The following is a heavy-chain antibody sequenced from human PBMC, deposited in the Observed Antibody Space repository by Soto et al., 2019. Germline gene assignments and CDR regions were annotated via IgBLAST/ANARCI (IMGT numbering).Heavy chain of an antibody. J-gene: IGHJ5*02. CDR3: ARDYLPSTVVYNWFDP. CDR2: ISSSSSTI. D-gene: IGHD2-8*02. V-gene: IGHV3-48*02. Sequence: PGGSLRLSCAASGFTFSSDSMNWVRQAPGKGLEWVSYISSSSSTIYYADSVKGRFTISRDNAKNSLYLQMNSLRDEDTAVYYCARDYLPSTVVYNWFDPWGQGTLVTVXS. CDR1: GFTFSSDS.